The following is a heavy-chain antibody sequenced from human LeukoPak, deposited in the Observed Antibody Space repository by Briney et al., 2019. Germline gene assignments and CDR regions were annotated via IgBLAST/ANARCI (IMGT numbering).Heavy chain of an antibody. D-gene: IGHD3-10*01. CDR3: ARALGWFGELSIYYYYYMDV. V-gene: IGHV4-39*07. CDR2: IYYSGST. J-gene: IGHJ6*03. Sequence: PSETLSLTCGVSGDSLSTSTYYWDYIRQPPGKGLEWIGSIYYSGSTYYNPSLKSRVTISIDTSKNQFSLKLSSVTAADTAVYYCARALGWFGELSIYYYYYMDVWGKGTTVTISS. CDR1: GDSLSTSTYY.